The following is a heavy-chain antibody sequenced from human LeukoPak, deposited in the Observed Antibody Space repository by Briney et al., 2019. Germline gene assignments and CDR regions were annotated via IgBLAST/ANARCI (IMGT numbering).Heavy chain of an antibody. CDR1: GFTFSTYT. D-gene: IGHD2-21*02. CDR2: ISSSSSTI. J-gene: IGHJ4*02. Sequence: PGGSLRLSCAASGFTFSTYTMNWVRQAPGKGLEWVSYISSSSSTIYYADSVKGRFTISRDNAKNSLYLQMNSLRAEDTAVYYCAKDRMGGVTFFDYWGQGTLVTVSS. V-gene: IGHV3-48*01. CDR3: AKDRMGGVTFFDY.